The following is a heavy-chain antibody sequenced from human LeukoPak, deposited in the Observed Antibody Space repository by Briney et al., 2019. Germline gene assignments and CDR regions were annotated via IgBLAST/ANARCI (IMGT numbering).Heavy chain of an antibody. D-gene: IGHD3-10*01. CDR2: IYYSGST. J-gene: IGHJ4*02. Sequence: SETLSLTCTVSGGSISSSSCYWGWIRQPPGKGLEWIGSIYYSGSTYYNPSLKSRVTISVDTSKNQFSLKLSSVTAADTAVYYCARRLWFGELGVFDYWGQGTLATVSS. V-gene: IGHV4-39*01. CDR1: GGSISSSSCY. CDR3: ARRLWFGELGVFDY.